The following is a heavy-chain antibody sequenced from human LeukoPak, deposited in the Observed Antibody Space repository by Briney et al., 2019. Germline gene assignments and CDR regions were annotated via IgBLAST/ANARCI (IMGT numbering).Heavy chain of an antibody. V-gene: IGHV3-48*03. D-gene: IGHD3-3*01. CDR1: GFTFSSYE. CDR3: ARAFGDFWSGYYPSYYNYYMDV. CDR2: ISSSGSTI. J-gene: IGHJ6*03. Sequence: PGGSLRLSCAASGFTFSSYEMNWVRRAPGKGLEWVSYISSSGSTIYYADSVKGRFTISRDNAKNSLYLQMNSLRAEDTAVYHCARAFGDFWSGYYPSYYNYYMDVWGKGTTVTVSS.